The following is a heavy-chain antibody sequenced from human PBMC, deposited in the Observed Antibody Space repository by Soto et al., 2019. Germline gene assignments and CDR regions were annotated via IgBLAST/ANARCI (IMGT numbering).Heavy chain of an antibody. CDR2: MNPNSGNT. CDR3: ARAPSNSGSAYYYYYYGMDV. CDR1: GYTFTSYD. D-gene: IGHD3-10*01. J-gene: IGHJ6*02. V-gene: IGHV1-8*01. Sequence: ASVKVSCKASGYTFTSYDINWVRQATGQGLEWMGWMNPNSGNTGYAQKFQGRVTMTRNTSISTAYMELSSLRSEDTAVYYCARAPSNSGSAYYYYYYGMDVWCQGDAFAFSS.